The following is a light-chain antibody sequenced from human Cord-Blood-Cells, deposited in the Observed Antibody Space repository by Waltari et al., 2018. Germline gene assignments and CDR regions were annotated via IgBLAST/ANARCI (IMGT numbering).Light chain of an antibody. Sequence: DIQMTQSPSTLSASVGDRVTITCRASQSISSWLAWYQQKPGKAPKLLIYKASSLESGVPSRFSGSGSGTEFTLTCMCLQPDELATYYCQQYNCYSQTFGQGTKVEIK. CDR1: QSISSW. CDR2: KAS. J-gene: IGKJ1*01. V-gene: IGKV1-5*03. CDR3: QQYNCYSQT.